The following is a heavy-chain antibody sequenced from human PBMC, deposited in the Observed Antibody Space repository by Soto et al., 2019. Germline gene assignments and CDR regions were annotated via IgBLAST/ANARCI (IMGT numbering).Heavy chain of an antibody. J-gene: IGHJ4*02. CDR1: GYTFTGYY. V-gene: IGHV1-2*02. Sequence: ASVKVSCKASGYTFTGYYMHWVRQAPGQGLEWMGWINPNSGGTNYAQKFQGRVTMTRDTSISTAYMELSRLRSDDTAVYYCARLTLGHSGYVADDYWGPGPLLT. CDR3: ARLTLGHSGYVADDY. D-gene: IGHD5-12*01. CDR2: INPNSGGT.